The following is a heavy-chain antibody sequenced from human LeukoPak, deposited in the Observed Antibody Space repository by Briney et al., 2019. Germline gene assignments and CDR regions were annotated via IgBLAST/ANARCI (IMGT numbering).Heavy chain of an antibody. CDR2: MSVGSGLI. Sequence: PGGSLRLSCAASGFTFSSYSMNWIRQAPGKGLEWVSPMSVGSGLIYYAESVKGRFTVSRDNAKKSLYLQMNSLRAEDTAVYYCAREFEGTASGAGYWGQGTLVTVSS. D-gene: IGHD1-26*01. CDR3: AREFEGTASGAGY. V-gene: IGHV3-21*01. J-gene: IGHJ4*02. CDR1: GFTFSSYS.